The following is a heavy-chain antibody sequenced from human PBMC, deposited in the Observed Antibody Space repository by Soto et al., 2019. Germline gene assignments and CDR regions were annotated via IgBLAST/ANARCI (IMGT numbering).Heavy chain of an antibody. V-gene: IGHV3-33*01. Sequence: QVQLVESGGGVVQPGRSLRLSCAASGFTFSSYGMHWVRQAPGKGLEWVAVIWYDGSNKYYADSVKGRFTISRDNSKNTLYMQRNSLRAEDTAVYYCARALLDYGDYGAYYCDYWGQGTLVTVST. CDR1: GFTFSSYG. D-gene: IGHD4-17*01. CDR2: IWYDGSNK. CDR3: ARALLDYGDYGAYYCDY. J-gene: IGHJ4*02.